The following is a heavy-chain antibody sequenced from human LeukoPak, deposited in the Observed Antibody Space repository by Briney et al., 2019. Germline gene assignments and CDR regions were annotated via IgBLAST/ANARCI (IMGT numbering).Heavy chain of an antibody. J-gene: IGHJ3*02. Sequence: SETLSLTCTVSGGSISSSSYYWGWIRQPPGKGLEWIGSIYYSGSTYYNPSLKSRVTISVDTSKNQFSLKLSSVTAADTAVYYCARDLDGDYYFAFDIWGQGTMVTVSS. D-gene: IGHD4-17*01. CDR3: ARDLDGDYYFAFDI. CDR2: IYYSGST. CDR1: GGSISSSSYY. V-gene: IGHV4-39*07.